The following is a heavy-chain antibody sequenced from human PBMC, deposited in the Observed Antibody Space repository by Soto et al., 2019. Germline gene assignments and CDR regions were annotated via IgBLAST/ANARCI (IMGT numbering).Heavy chain of an antibody. CDR2: INHRGST. Sequence: SETLSLTCAVYGGSFSGYYWSWIRQPPGKGLEWIGEINHRGSTNYNPSLKSRVTISVDTSKNQFSLKLSSVTAADTAVYYCARGRDWNNFYDSIGYQNVDYWGQGTLVTVSS. CDR1: GGSFSGYY. V-gene: IGHV4-34*01. D-gene: IGHD3-22*01. J-gene: IGHJ4*02. CDR3: ARGRDWNNFYDSIGYQNVDY.